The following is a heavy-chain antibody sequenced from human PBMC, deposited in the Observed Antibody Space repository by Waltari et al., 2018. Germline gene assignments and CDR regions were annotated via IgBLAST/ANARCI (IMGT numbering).Heavy chain of an antibody. Sequence: RQGSGKGLEWVAVISYDGSKMYYADSVKGRFTISRDNSKNTVYLQMNSLRAEDRAVYYCAKALDRYGSPQNDAFDIWGQGTRVTVSS. V-gene: IGHV3-30*18. CDR3: AKALDRYGSPQNDAFDI. D-gene: IGHD5-18*01. J-gene: IGHJ3*02. CDR2: ISYDGSKM.